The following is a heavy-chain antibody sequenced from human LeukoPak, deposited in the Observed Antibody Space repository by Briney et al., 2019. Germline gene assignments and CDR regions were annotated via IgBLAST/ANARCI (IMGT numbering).Heavy chain of an antibody. CDR2: INHSGST. J-gene: IGHJ6*02. CDR1: GGSFSGYY. D-gene: IGHD3-10*01. CDR3: ARVDGSGSYYYYGMDV. V-gene: IGHV4-34*01. Sequence: SETLSLTCAVYGGSFSGYYWSWIRQPPGKGLEWIGEINHSGSTNYNPSLKSRVTISVDTSKNQFSLKLSSVTAADTAVYYCARVDGSGSYYYYGMDVWGQGTTVTVSS.